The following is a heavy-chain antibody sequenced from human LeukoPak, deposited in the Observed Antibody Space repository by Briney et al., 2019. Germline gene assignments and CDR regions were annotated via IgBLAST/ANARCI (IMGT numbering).Heavy chain of an antibody. Sequence: HPGGSLRLSCAASGFTFSSYAMHWVRQAPGKGLEWVAVISYDGSNKYYADSVKGRFTISRDNSKNTLYLQMNSLRAEDTAVYYCARASLNDAFDIWGQGTMVTVSS. V-gene: IGHV3-30*04. CDR3: ARASLNDAFDI. CDR1: GFTFSSYA. J-gene: IGHJ3*02. D-gene: IGHD1-26*01. CDR2: ISYDGSNK.